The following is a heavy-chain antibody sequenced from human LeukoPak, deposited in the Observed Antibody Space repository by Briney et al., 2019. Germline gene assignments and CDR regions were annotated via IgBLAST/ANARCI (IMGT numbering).Heavy chain of an antibody. Sequence: PGGSLRLSCAAPGFTFSTYSMNWVRQAPGKGLDWVSYISSSSSTIYYADSVKGRFTISRDNAKNMVFLQMNSLRADDTAVYYCVRDFRSADYWGQGILVTVSS. CDR1: GFTFSTYS. CDR3: VRDFRSADY. V-gene: IGHV3-48*04. J-gene: IGHJ4*02. CDR2: ISSSSSTI.